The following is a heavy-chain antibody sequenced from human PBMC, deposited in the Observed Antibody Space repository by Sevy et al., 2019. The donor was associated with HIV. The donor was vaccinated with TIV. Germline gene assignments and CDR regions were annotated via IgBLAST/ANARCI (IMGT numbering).Heavy chain of an antibody. CDR1: GFTFSNYA. CDR3: AKDSGDDNYGLFDY. J-gene: IGHJ4*02. D-gene: IGHD5-18*01. CDR2: ISGSGDNT. V-gene: IGHV3-23*01. Sequence: GGSLRLSCGASGFTFSNYAMSWVRQAPGKGLEWVSSISGSGDNTYNADSVKGRFTVSRDNSKNTLYLQMNSLRAEDTAVYYCAKDSGDDNYGLFDYWDQGTLVTVSS.